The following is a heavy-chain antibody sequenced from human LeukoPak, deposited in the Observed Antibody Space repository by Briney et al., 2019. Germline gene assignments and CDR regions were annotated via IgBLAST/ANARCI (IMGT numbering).Heavy chain of an antibody. CDR3: ARGGLAARRPNFDY. CDR2: INHSGST. CDR1: GGSFSGYY. Sequence: SETLSLTCAVYGGSFSGYYWSWIRQPPGKGLEWIGEINHSGSTNSNPSLKSRVTISVDTSKNQFSLKLSSVTAADTAVYYCARGGLAARRPNFDYWGQGTLVTVSS. D-gene: IGHD6-6*01. J-gene: IGHJ4*02. V-gene: IGHV4-34*01.